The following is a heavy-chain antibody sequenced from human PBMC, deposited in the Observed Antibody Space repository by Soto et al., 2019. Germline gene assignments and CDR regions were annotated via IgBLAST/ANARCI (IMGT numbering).Heavy chain of an antibody. CDR2: IYYSGST. D-gene: IGHD2-2*01. Sequence: PSETLSLTCTVSGGSISSYYWSWIRQPPGKGLEWIGYIYYSGSTNYNPSLKSRVTISVDTSKNQFPLKLSSVTAADTAVYYCARGREGYCSSTSCTRSVDAFDIWGQGTMVTVSS. CDR1: GGSISSYY. J-gene: IGHJ3*02. V-gene: IGHV4-59*01. CDR3: ARGREGYCSSTSCTRSVDAFDI.